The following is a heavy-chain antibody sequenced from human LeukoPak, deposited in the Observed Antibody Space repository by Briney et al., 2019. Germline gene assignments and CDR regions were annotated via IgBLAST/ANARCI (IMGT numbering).Heavy chain of an antibody. Sequence: GGSLTLSCAASGFTVSSNFMSWVRQAPGKGLEWVSAIYSSGSTSYADSVKGRFTISRDNSKNTLYLQMNSLRAEDTAVYYCAKGGYSNGRYYYYYMDVWGEGTTVTVSS. V-gene: IGHV3-53*01. CDR2: IYSSGST. CDR1: GFTVSSNF. CDR3: AKGGYSNGRYYYYYMDV. J-gene: IGHJ6*03. D-gene: IGHD5-18*01.